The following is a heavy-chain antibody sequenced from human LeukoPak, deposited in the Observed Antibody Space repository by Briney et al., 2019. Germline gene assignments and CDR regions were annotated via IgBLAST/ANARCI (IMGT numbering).Heavy chain of an antibody. V-gene: IGHV4-59*12. Sequence: SETLSLTCTASGGSISTYYWSWIRQPPGKALEWIGYIYYSGSTNYNPSLKSRVTISVDTSKKQFSLKLSSVTAADTAVYYCAREGDSSVYYDYWGQGTLVTVSS. J-gene: IGHJ4*02. CDR3: AREGDSSVYYDY. D-gene: IGHD3-22*01. CDR1: GGSISTYY. CDR2: IYYSGST.